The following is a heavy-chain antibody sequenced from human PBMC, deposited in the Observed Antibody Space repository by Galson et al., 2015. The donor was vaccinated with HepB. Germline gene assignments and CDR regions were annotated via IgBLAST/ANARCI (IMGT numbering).Heavy chain of an antibody. CDR3: ARGYGGMDYFDY. Sequence: ETLSLTCTVSGGSIGSYYWSWIRQPPGKGLEWIGYIYCSGSTYYNPSLKSRVTISVDTSKNQFSLKLSSVTAADTAVYYCARGYGGMDYFDYWGQGTLVTVSS. V-gene: IGHV4-4*09. CDR1: GGSIGSYY. D-gene: IGHD5-18*01. J-gene: IGHJ4*02. CDR2: IYCSGST.